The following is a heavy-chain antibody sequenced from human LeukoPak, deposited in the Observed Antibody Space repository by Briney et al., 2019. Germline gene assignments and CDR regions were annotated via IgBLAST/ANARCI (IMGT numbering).Heavy chain of an antibody. Sequence: GGSLRLSCAASGFTFSSYGMHWVRQAPGKGLEWVAVISYDGSNKYYADSVKGRFTISRDNSNNTLYLQMNSLRAEDTAVYYCAKSKSYYYDSYLFWGQGTLVTVSS. D-gene: IGHD3-22*01. CDR1: GFTFSSYG. V-gene: IGHV3-33*05. J-gene: IGHJ4*02. CDR3: AKSKSYYYDSYLF. CDR2: ISYDGSNK.